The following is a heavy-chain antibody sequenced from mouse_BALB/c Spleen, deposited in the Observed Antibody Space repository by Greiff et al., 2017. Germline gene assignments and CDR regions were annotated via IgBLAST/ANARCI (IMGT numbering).Heavy chain of an antibody. CDR1: GFNIKDYY. CDR3: ALYDGYYPWFAY. Sequence: VQLKQSGAELVRPGALVKLSCKASGFNIKDYYMHWVKQRPEQGLEWIGWIDPENGNTIYDPKFQGKASITADTSSNTAYLQLSSLTSEDTAVYYCALYDGYYPWFAYWGQGTLVTVSA. CDR2: IDPENGNT. V-gene: IGHV14-1*02. J-gene: IGHJ3*01. D-gene: IGHD2-3*01.